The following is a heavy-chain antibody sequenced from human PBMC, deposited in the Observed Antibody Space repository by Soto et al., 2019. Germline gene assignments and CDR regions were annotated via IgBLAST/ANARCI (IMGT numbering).Heavy chain of an antibody. CDR1: GDSVSSNSAA. CDR2: TYYRSKWYN. J-gene: IGHJ3*02. Sequence: SQTLSLTCAISGDSVSSNSAAWNWLRQSPSRGLEWLGRTYYRSKWYNDYVVSVKSRITINPDTSKNQFSLQLNSVTPEDTAVYYCARERGVLSEAFDIWGQGTVATAS. V-gene: IGHV6-1*01. CDR3: ARERGVLSEAFDI. D-gene: IGHD3-10*01.